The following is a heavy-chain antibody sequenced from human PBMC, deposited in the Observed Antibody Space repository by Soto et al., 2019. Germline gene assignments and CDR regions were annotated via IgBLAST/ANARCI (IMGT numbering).Heavy chain of an antibody. CDR1: GFTFSRFG. D-gene: IGHD6-13*01. CDR3: VRDEGTAAAGPYYYYAMDV. CDR2: IWYDGSNK. J-gene: IGHJ6*02. Sequence: QVQLVESGGGVVQPGRSLRLSCAASGFTFSRFGMHWVRQAPGQGLEWVAVIWYDGSNKYYADSVKGRFTISRDNSKNTLYLQMNSLRVEDTAVYSCVRDEGTAAAGPYYYYAMDVWGQGTTVTVSS. V-gene: IGHV3-33*01.